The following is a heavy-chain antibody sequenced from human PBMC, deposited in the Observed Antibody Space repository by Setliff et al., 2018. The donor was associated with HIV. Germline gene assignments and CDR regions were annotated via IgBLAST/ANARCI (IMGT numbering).Heavy chain of an antibody. CDR3: ARFDVTPMTTRDY. V-gene: IGHV4-34*01. Sequence: SETLSLTCAFYGASFTDYWNWIRQPPGKGLEWTGEIHHTGHINYNPSFKSRVTMSLDMSTNQFSLKMASMTAADSAVYYCARFDVTPMTTRDYWGQGTQVTVSS. D-gene: IGHD4-17*01. CDR2: IHHTGHI. J-gene: IGHJ4*02. CDR1: GASFTDY.